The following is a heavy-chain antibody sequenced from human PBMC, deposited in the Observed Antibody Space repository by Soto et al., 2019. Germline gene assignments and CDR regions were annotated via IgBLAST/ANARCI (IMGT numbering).Heavy chain of an antibody. Sequence: PSETLSLTCTVSGGSVSSGNYYWSWIRQPPGKGLQWIGYLYYSGRINYNPSLRSRVTISADTSKNQFSLKLSSVTAADTAVYYCARVSQHIVVVTATHYYYYGMDVWGQGTTVTVSS. J-gene: IGHJ6*02. V-gene: IGHV4-61*01. CDR3: ARVSQHIVVVTATHYYYYGMDV. CDR1: GGSVSSGNYY. D-gene: IGHD2-21*02. CDR2: LYYSGRI.